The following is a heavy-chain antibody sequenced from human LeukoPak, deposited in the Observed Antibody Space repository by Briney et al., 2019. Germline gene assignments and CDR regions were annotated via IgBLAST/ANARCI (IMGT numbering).Heavy chain of an antibody. D-gene: IGHD2-2*01. J-gene: IGHJ4*02. CDR1: GYTFTTYY. CDR2: IIPIFGTA. V-gene: IGHV1-69*13. CDR3: ARDGPTRRSFDY. Sequence: SVKVSCKASGYTFTTYYMHWVRQAPGQGLEWMGGIIPIFGTANYAQKFQGRVTITADESTSTAYMELSSLRSEDTAVYYCARDGPTRRSFDYWGQGTLVTVSS.